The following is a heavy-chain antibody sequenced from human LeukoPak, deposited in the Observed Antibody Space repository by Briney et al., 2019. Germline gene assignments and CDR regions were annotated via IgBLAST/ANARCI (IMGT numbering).Heavy chain of an antibody. D-gene: IGHD3-22*01. Sequence: PSEPLSLPCTVSRGSISSYYWSWIRPPPGQGLEWIGYIYYSGSTDYNPSLKSRVNISVDTSKNQFSLKLSSVTAADTAVYFCARVRVSSSSHPWYFDYWGQGTLVTVSS. V-gene: IGHV4-59*01. CDR2: IYYSGST. CDR3: ARVRVSSSSHPWYFDY. J-gene: IGHJ4*02. CDR1: RGSISSYY.